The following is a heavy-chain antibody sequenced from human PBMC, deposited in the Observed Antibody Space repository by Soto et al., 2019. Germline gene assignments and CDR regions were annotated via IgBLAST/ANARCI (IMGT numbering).Heavy chain of an antibody. CDR1: GFTFSNAW. V-gene: IGHV3-15*01. CDR2: IKSKTDGGTT. D-gene: IGHD6-13*01. CDR3: TTYSSSWKFDY. Sequence: EVEVVESGGGLVKPGGSLRLSCAASGFTFSNAWMSWVRQAPGKGLEWVGRIKSKTDGGTTDYAAPVKGRFTISRDDSKNTLYLHMNSLKTEDTAVYYCTTYSSSWKFDYWGQGTLVTVSS. J-gene: IGHJ4*01.